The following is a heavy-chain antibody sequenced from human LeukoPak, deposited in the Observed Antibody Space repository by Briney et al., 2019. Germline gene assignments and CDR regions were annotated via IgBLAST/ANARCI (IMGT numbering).Heavy chain of an antibody. V-gene: IGHV1-69*06. J-gene: IGHJ4*02. D-gene: IGHD5-18*01. CDR1: GGTFSSYA. Sequence: SVEVSCKASGGTFSSYAISWVRQAPGQRLEWMGGIIPIFGTANYAQKVQGRVTITADKSTSTAYMELSSLRSEDTAVYYCARSSRRGYSYGLFDYWGQGTLVTVSS. CDR2: IIPIFGTA. CDR3: ARSSRRGYSYGLFDY.